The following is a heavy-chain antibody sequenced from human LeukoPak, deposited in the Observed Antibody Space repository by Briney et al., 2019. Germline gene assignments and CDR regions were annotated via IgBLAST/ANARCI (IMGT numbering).Heavy chain of an antibody. Sequence: GGSLRLSCAGSGFTFSSYAMSWVRQAPGKGLEWVSAISGSGGSTYYADSVKGRFTISRDNSKNTLYLQMNSLRAEDTAVYYCAKDRYYYDSSGSNWFDPWGQGTLVTVSS. D-gene: IGHD3-22*01. CDR2: ISGSGGST. V-gene: IGHV3-23*01. CDR3: AKDRYYYDSSGSNWFDP. J-gene: IGHJ5*02. CDR1: GFTFSSYA.